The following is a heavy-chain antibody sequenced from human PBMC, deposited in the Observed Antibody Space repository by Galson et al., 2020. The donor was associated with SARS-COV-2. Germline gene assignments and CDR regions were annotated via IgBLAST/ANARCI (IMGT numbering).Heavy chain of an antibody. J-gene: IGHJ6*02. CDR3: AKDYSGAPLLLPEDDHYYPMDV. CDR2: ISPSGGGS. CDR1: GFIFRSYT. D-gene: IGHD5-12*01. V-gene: IGHV3-23*01. Sequence: GGSLRLSCAASGFIFRSYTMNWVRRAPGKGLEWVSSISPSGGGSFYANSVKGRFTSSRDNSKNTFYLQMSGLRADDTAIYYCAKDYSGAPLLLPEDDHYYPMDVWGQGTTVTVSS.